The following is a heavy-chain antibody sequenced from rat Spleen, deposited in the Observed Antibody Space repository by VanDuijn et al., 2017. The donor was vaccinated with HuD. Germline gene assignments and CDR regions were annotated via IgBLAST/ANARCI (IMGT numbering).Heavy chain of an antibody. Sequence: EVQLVESGGGLVQPGRSLKLSCAASGFTFSNYYMAWVRQAPTKGLEWVAYISYDGTATYYRDSVKGRFTLSRDNAKSTLYLEMDSLGSEDMATYYCARQWDSWGQGVMVTVSS. V-gene: IGHV5-25*01. CDR2: ISYDGTAT. J-gene: IGHJ2*01. CDR1: GFTFSNYY. CDR3: ARQWDS.